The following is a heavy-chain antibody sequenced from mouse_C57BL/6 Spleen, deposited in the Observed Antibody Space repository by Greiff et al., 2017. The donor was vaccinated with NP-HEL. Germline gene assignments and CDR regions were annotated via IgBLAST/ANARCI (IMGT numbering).Heavy chain of an antibody. Sequence: EVQLVESGEGLVKPGASLKLSCAASGFTFSSYAMSWVRQTPEQRLEWVAYISRGGDYTYYADTVKGRFTISKDNAKNTLYLQMSSLESEDTAKYYCTREGTGTPAMDYWGQGTSVTVSS. J-gene: IGHJ4*01. CDR1: GFTFSSYA. D-gene: IGHD4-1*01. V-gene: IGHV5-9-1*02. CDR3: TREGTGTPAMDY. CDR2: ISRGGDYT.